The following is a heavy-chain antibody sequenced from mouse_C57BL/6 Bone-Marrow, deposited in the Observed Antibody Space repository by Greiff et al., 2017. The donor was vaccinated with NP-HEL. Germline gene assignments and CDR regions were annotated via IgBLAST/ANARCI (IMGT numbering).Heavy chain of an antibody. V-gene: IGHV2-2*01. J-gene: IGHJ3*01. CDR3: ARKGRYSNYPAY. CDR1: GFSLTSYG. Sequence: VQGVESGPGLVQPSQSLSITCTVSGFSLTSYGVHWVRQSPGKGLEWLGVIWSGGSTDYNAAFISRLSISKDNSTSQVFFKMNSLQADDTAIYYCARKGRYSNYPAYWGQGTLVTVSA. D-gene: IGHD2-5*01. CDR2: IWSGGST.